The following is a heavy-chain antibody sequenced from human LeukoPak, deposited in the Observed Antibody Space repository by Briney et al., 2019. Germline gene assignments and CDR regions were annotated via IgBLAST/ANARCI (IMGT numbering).Heavy chain of an antibody. CDR1: GYMFITYG. J-gene: IGHJ6*02. CDR3: ARAGAGALLIWFLGDGMDV. Sequence: ASVKVSCKASGYMFITYGISWVRQAPGQGLEWMGWISTGTGDTNYAQKFQDRVTMTIDTSANTAHMELRSLRSDDTAVYYCARAGAGALLIWFLGDGMDVWGQGTTVTVSS. CDR2: ISTGTGDT. D-gene: IGHD1-26*01. V-gene: IGHV1-18*01.